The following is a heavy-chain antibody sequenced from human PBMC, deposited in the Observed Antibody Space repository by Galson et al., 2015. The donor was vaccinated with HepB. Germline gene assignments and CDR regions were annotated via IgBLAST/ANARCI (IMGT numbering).Heavy chain of an antibody. V-gene: IGHV6-1*01. CDR3: AGAGYCRSTYCFFAN. CDR2: TYFRSKWYY. D-gene: IGHD2-2*01. Sequence: CAISGDSVSGNIVSWNWIRQSPSRGLEWLGRTYFRSKWYYDCAVSVKSRITINPDTSENQFSLQLHSVTPEDTAVYYCAGAGYCRSTYCFFANWGQGTLVTVSS. CDR1: GDSVSGNIVS. J-gene: IGHJ4*02.